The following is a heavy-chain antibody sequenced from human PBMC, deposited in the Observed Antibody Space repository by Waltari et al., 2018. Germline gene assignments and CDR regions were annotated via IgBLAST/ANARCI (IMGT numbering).Heavy chain of an antibody. CDR3: ARGTPIAVSFDY. V-gene: IGHV1-46*01. CDR2: INPSGDIT. D-gene: IGHD6-19*01. CDR1: GNTSTSDY. J-gene: IGHJ4*02. Sequence: QVQLVQSGAEVKKPGASVKVSCKSSGNTSTSDYLHWVRQAPGQGLQWMGIINPSGDITIYAQKFQGRVTMTRDTSTNTVYMELSSLTSEDTAVYYCARGTPIAVSFDYWGQGTLVTVSS.